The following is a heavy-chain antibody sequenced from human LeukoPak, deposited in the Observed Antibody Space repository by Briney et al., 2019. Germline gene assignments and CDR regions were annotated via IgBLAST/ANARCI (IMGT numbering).Heavy chain of an antibody. CDR1: GFTFSSYW. J-gene: IGHJ4*02. D-gene: IGHD6-19*01. Sequence: GGSLRLSCAASGFTFSSYWMYWVRQAPGKGLVWVSRINGDGSAINYADSVKGRFTISRDNAKNTVYLQMNSLRAEDTAVYYCSSGWYEPGLDYWGQGTLVTVSS. CDR2: INGDGSAI. V-gene: IGHV3-74*01. CDR3: SSGWYEPGLDY.